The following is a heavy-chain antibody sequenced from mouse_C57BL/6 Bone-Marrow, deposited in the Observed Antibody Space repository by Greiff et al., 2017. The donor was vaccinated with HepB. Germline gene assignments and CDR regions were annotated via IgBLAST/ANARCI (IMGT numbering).Heavy chain of an antibody. CDR1: GYTFTSYW. Sequence: QVQLQQPGAELVKPGASVKMSCKASGYTFTSYWITWVKQRPGQGLEWIGDIYPGSGSTNYNEKFTSKATLTGDTSSSTAYMQLSSLTYEYSAVYDCASLVITSVVAGCWGQGTTLTVTS. CDR3: ASLVITSVVAGC. J-gene: IGHJ2*01. D-gene: IGHD1-1*01. CDR2: IYPGSGST. V-gene: IGHV1-55*01.